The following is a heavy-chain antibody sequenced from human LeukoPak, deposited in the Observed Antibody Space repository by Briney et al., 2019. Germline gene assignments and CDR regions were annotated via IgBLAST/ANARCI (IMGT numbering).Heavy chain of an antibody. J-gene: IGHJ4*02. CDR2: FDPEDGET. Sequence: ASVNVSLKVSGYTLTELSIHCVRQAPGKGLGWMGGFDPEDGETIYAQTFQGRVTMTEDTSTDTAYMELSRLRSEDTAVYYCATVKVVGGTNPSFDYWGQGILVTVSS. CDR3: ATVKVVGGTNPSFDY. V-gene: IGHV1-24*01. D-gene: IGHD6-19*01. CDR1: GYTLTELS.